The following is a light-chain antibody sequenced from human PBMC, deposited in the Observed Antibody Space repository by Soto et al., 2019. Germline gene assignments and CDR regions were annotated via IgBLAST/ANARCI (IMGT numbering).Light chain of an antibody. CDR3: SSYATSSTYVV. J-gene: IGLJ2*01. CDR2: EGS. V-gene: IGLV2-14*01. Sequence: QSALTQPASVSGSPGQSITISCTGTSSDIGVYNYVSWYQQHPVKAPKLMIYEGSNRPSGVSNRFSGSKSGNTASLTISGLQAEDEAEYFCSSYATSSTYVVFGGGTKLTVL. CDR1: SSDIGVYNY.